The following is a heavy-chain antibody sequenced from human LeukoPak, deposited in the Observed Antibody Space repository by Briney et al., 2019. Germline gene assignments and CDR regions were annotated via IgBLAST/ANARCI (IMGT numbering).Heavy chain of an antibody. CDR1: GGSISSSSYY. J-gene: IGHJ4*02. CDR2: IYSGGFT. Sequence: ETLSLTCTVSGGSISSSSYYWGWIRQPPGKGLEWVAIIYSGGFTYYRDSVKGRFTIYRDNSKNTVYLQMNSLRVEDTAVYYCARGGMGYFDSWGQGTLVTVSS. V-gene: IGHV3-66*01. D-gene: IGHD5-24*01. CDR3: ARGGMGYFDS.